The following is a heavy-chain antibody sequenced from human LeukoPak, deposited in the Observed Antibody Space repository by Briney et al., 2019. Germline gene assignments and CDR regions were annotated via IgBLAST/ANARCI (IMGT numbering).Heavy chain of an antibody. J-gene: IGHJ4*02. CDR3: ARLGRGIAAAGFDY. CDR1: GGSISSYY. V-gene: IGHV4-59*08. D-gene: IGHD6-13*01. CDR2: IYYSGST. Sequence: SETLSLTCTVSGGSISSYYWSWIRQPPGKGLEWIGYIYYSGSTNYNPSLKSRVTISVDTSKNQFSLKLSSVTAADTAVYYCARLGRGIAAAGFDYWGQGTLVTASS.